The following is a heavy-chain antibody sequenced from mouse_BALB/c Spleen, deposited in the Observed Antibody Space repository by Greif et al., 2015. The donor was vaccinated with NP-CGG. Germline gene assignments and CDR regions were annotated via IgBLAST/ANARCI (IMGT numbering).Heavy chain of an antibody. CDR3: APMITTGYWYFDV. CDR2: IDPANGNT. D-gene: IGHD2-4*01. Sequence: EVKVVESGAELVKPGASVKLSCTASGFNIKDTYMHWVKQRPEQGLEWIGRIDPANGNTKYDPKFQGKATITADTSSNTAYLQLSSLTSEDTAVYYCAPMITTGYWYFDVWGAGTTVTVSS. J-gene: IGHJ1*01. CDR1: GFNIKDTY. V-gene: IGHV14-3*02.